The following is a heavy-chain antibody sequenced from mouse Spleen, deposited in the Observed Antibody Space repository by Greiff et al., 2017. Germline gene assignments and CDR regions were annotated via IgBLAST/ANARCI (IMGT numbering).Heavy chain of an antibody. CDR3: ARRGYYYYDGSDWYFDV. CDR2: ISSGGGNT. V-gene: IGHV5-9*04. Sequence: EVKLMESGGGLVKPGGSLKLSCAASGFTFSSYTMSWVRQTPAKRLEWVATISSGGGNTYYPDSVKGRFTISRDNARNTLYLQMSSLRSEDTAMYYCARRGYYYYDGSDWYFDVWGAGTTVTVSS. J-gene: IGHJ1*01. D-gene: IGHD1-1*01. CDR1: GFTFSSYT.